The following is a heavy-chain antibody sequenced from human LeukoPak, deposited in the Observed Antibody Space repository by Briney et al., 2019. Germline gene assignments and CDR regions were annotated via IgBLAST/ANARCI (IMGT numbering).Heavy chain of an antibody. CDR3: ASLLRYFDWFDAFDI. CDR2: INPHSGGT. CDR1: GYTFTGYY. V-gene: IGHV1-2*02. Sequence: ASVKVSCKASGYTFTGYYMHWVRQAPGQGLEWMGWINPHSGGTKYAQKFQGRVTMTRDTSFSTAYMELSRLRSDDTAVYYCASLLRYFDWFDAFDIWGQGTMVTVSS. J-gene: IGHJ3*02. D-gene: IGHD3-9*01.